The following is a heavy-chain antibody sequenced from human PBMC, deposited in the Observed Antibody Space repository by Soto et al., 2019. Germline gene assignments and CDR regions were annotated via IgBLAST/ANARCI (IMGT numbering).Heavy chain of an antibody. CDR1: GFTFSDYY. J-gene: IGHJ4*02. D-gene: IGHD6-13*01. CDR2: ISSSSSYT. V-gene: IGHV3-11*06. CDR3: ARENSSSWPHQYYFDY. Sequence: GGSLRLSCAASGFTFSDYYMSWIRQAPGKGLEWVSYISSSSSYTNYADSVKGRFTISRDNAKNSLYLQMNSLRAEDTAVYYCARENSSSWPHQYYFDYWGQGTLVTVSS.